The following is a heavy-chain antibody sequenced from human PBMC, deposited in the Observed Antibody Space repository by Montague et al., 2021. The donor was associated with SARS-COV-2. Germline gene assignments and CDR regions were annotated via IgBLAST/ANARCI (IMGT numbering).Heavy chain of an antibody. J-gene: IGHJ6*02. D-gene: IGHD2-15*01. CDR3: ARILSYYYGMDV. CDR1: GFTFSSYG. V-gene: IGHV3-33*01. Sequence: SLRLSCAASGFTFSSYGMHWVHQAPGKGLEWVAVIWYDGSNKYYADSVKGRFTISRDNSKNTLYLQMNSLRAEDTAVYYCARILSYYYGMDVWGQGTTVTVSS. CDR2: IWYDGSNK.